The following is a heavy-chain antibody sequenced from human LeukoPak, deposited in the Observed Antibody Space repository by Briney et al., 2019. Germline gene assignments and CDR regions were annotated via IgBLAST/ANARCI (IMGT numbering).Heavy chain of an antibody. CDR1: GFTFISST. V-gene: IGHV1-58*01. CDR2: IVVGSGSI. J-gene: IGHJ4*02. Sequence: GASVKVSCKASGFTFISSTVQWVRQARGQRLEWVGWIVVGSGSINYAQRFQKRVSFTRDMSTSTAYMELSSLRSEDSAVYYCATDRVGGATFWGQGTLVTVSS. CDR3: ATDRVGGATF. D-gene: IGHD1-26*01.